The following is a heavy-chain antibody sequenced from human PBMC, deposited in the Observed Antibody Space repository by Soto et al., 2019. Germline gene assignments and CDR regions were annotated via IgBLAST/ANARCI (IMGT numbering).Heavy chain of an antibody. Sequence: QVQLVESGGGVVQPGRSLRLSCAASGFTFSSYGMHWVRQAPGKGLEWVAVISYDGSNKYYADSVKGRFTISRDNSKNSRDRQRNGRRAEDTAVYDCAKSRRASGWFVCDLDVWGQGTTVTVSS. J-gene: IGHJ6*02. CDR3: AKSRRASGWFVCDLDV. CDR2: ISYDGSNK. CDR1: GFTFSSYG. V-gene: IGHV3-30*18. D-gene: IGHD6-19*01.